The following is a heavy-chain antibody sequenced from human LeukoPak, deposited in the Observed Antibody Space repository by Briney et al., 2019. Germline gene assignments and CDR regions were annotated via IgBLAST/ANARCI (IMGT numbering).Heavy chain of an antibody. CDR1: GFTFRTYG. CDR2: IRNDGTIK. D-gene: IGHD6-13*01. V-gene: IGHV3-30*02. CDR3: AKTASSSWGYFDY. Sequence: GGSLRLSCAASGFTFRTYGMHWVRQAPGKGLEWVAFIRNDGTIKYYADSVKGRFTISRDNSKNTLYLQMNSLRAEDTAVYYCAKTASSSWGYFDYWGQGTLVTVSS. J-gene: IGHJ4*02.